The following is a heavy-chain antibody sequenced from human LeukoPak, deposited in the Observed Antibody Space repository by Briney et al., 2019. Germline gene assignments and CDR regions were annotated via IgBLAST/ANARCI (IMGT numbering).Heavy chain of an antibody. CDR3: ARGVLRRGVRGVMRKNWFDP. CDR1: GGSFSGYY. Sequence: SETLSLTCAVYGGSFSGYYWSWIRQPPGKGLEWIGEINHSGSTNYNPSLKSRVTISVDTSKNQFSLKLSSVTAADTAVYYCARGVLRRGVRGVMRKNWFDPWGQGTPVTVSS. J-gene: IGHJ5*02. V-gene: IGHV4-34*01. D-gene: IGHD3-10*01. CDR2: INHSGST.